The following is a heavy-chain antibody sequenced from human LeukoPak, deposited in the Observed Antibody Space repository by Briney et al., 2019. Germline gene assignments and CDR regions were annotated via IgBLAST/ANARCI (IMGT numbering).Heavy chain of an antibody. D-gene: IGHD5-12*01. CDR2: ISSSGRPI. CDR1: GFTFSSYE. J-gene: IGHJ4*02. Sequence: GGSLRLSCAASGFTFSSYEMNWVRQAPGKGLGWVSYISSSGRPIHYADSVKGRFSISRDNAKNSLYLQMNSLRAEDTAVYYCARHTGYDFAFDYWGQGTLVTVSS. CDR3: ARHTGYDFAFDY. V-gene: IGHV3-48*03.